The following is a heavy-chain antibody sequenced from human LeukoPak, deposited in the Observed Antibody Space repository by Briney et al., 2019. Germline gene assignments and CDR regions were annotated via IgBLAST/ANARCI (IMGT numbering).Heavy chain of an antibody. CDR2: IYYSGST. CDR1: GDSISNYY. Sequence: SETLSLTCTVSGDSISNYYWSWIRQPPGKGLEWIGYIYYSGSTNYSPSLRSRVTISLATSKNQFSLKLASVTAADTAVYYCARGRAYSGSYQHTDYWGQGPLVTVSS. CDR3: ARGRAYSGSYQHTDY. J-gene: IGHJ4*02. V-gene: IGHV4-59*01. D-gene: IGHD1-26*01.